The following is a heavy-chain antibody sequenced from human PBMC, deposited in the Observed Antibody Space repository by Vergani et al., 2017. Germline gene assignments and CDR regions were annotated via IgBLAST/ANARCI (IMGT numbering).Heavy chain of an antibody. D-gene: IGHD4-17*01. CDR2: IYWDDDK. V-gene: IGHV2-5*02. J-gene: IGHJ5*02. Sequence: QITLKESGPTLVKPTQTLTLTCTFSGFSLSTSGVGVGWIRQPPGKALEWLALIYWDDDKRYSPSLKSRFTITKDTSKNQVVLTMTNMDPMDTATYYGAHSGCTTVTTTALEFDPWGQGTLVTVSS. CDR3: AHSGCTTVTTTALEFDP. CDR1: GFSLSTSGVG.